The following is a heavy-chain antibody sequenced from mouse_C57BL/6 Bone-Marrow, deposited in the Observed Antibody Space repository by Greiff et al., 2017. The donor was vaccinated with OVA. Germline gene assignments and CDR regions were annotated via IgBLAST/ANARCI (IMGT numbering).Heavy chain of an antibody. CDR2: IWSGGST. CDR1: GFSLTSYG. D-gene: IGHD2-3*01. Sequence: VQLQQSGPGLVQPSQSLSITCTVSGFSLTSYGVHWVRQSPGKGLEWLGVIWSGGSTGYNAAFISRLSISKDNSKSQVFCKMNSRQADDTAIYYCARRGDGYYAWFAYWGQGTLVTVSA. J-gene: IGHJ3*01. CDR3: ARRGDGYYAWFAY. V-gene: IGHV2-2*01.